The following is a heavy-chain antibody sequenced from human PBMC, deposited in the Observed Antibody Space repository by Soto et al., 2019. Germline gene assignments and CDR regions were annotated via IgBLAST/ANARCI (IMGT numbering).Heavy chain of an antibody. D-gene: IGHD3-10*01. J-gene: IGHJ6*01. Sequence: QIQLVHSGAEVRKPGSSVKVSCKASGGTFSSDGISWVRQAPGQGLEWMGGIIPVFATTRYAQKFQGRVTITADASTSTVDLELNSLTSEDTATYYCARGHYVSSGSVATSYYYYGMDVW. CDR2: IIPVFATT. CDR3: ARGHYVSSGSVATSYYYYGMDV. V-gene: IGHV1-69*01. CDR1: GGTFSSDG.